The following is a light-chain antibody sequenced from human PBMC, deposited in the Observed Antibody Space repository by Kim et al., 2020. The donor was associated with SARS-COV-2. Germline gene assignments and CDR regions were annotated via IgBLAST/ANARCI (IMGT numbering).Light chain of an antibody. CDR3: QQYGSS. CDR2: GAS. J-gene: IGKJ2*01. Sequence: TLSLSPGERATLSCRTSQSVSSSYVAWYHQKPGQAPRLLIYGASSRATGIPDRFSGSGSGTNFTLTISRLEPEDFAVYFCQQYGSSFGQGTKLEI. CDR1: QSVSSSY. V-gene: IGKV3-20*01.